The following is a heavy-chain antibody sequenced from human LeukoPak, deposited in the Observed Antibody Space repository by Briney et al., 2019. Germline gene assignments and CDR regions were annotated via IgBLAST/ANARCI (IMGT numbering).Heavy chain of an antibody. V-gene: IGHV4-59*08. D-gene: IGHD2-2*01. CDR1: DGSMGTYY. J-gene: IGHJ4*02. CDR2: IYYSGST. Sequence: SETLSLTCSVSDGSMGTYYWGWIRQPPGKGLEWIGYIYYSGSTTYNPSLKSRVTVSVDTSKNQFSLKLTSMTAADTAVYYCARGRLGRQHASFFDTWGQGTLVTVSS. CDR3: ARGRLGRQHASFFDT.